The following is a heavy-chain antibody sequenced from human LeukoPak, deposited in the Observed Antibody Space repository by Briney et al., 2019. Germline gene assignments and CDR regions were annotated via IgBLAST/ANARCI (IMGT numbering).Heavy chain of an antibody. J-gene: IGHJ4*02. CDR2: IYHSGST. CDR1: GGSISSSNW. CDR3: ASFYDYFDY. Sequence: PSETLSLTCAVSGGSISSSNWWSWVRQPPEKGLEWIGEIYHSGSTNYNPSLKSRVTISVDTSKNQFSLKLSSVTATDTAVYYCASFYDYFDYWGQGTLVTVSS. D-gene: IGHD2/OR15-2a*01. V-gene: IGHV4-4*02.